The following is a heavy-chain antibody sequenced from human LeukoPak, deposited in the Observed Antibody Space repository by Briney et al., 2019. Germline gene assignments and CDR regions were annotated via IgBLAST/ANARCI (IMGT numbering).Heavy chain of an antibody. D-gene: IGHD2-21*02. Sequence: SETLSLTCAVSGGSISSGGYSWSWIRQPPGKGLEWIANIHHSGSTFYNPSLKSRVTVSVDRSKNQFSLNLSSMTAADTAVYYRARVVVTYAAFYFDYWGQGTLVTVSS. CDR1: GGSISSGGYS. J-gene: IGHJ4*02. CDR3: ARVVVTYAAFYFDY. V-gene: IGHV4-30-2*01. CDR2: IHHSGST.